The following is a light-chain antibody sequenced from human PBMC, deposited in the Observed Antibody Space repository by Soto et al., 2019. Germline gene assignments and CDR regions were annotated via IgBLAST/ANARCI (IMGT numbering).Light chain of an antibody. CDR2: GAS. V-gene: IGKV3-20*01. CDR1: QSISSNY. J-gene: IGKJ1*01. CDR3: QQYGSWT. Sequence: EIVLTQSPGTLSVSPGERATLSCRASQSISSNYLAWYQQKPGQAPSLLIYGASSSATGIPDRFSGSGTGTDFALTISILEPEDSAMYYCQQYGSWTFGQGTKVEIK.